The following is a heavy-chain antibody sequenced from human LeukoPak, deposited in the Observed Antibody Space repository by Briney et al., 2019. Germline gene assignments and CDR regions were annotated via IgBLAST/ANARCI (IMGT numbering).Heavy chain of an antibody. CDR3: AADIPMTTVTNYYYYGMDV. D-gene: IGHD4-11*01. Sequence: SVTVSCTASGFTFTSSAVQWVRRARGQRLEWIGWIVVGSGNTNYAQKFQERVTITRDMSTSTAYMELSSLRSEDTAVYYCAADIPMTTVTNYYYYGMDVWGQGTTVTVSS. CDR1: GFTFTSSA. V-gene: IGHV1-58*01. J-gene: IGHJ6*02. CDR2: IVVGSGNT.